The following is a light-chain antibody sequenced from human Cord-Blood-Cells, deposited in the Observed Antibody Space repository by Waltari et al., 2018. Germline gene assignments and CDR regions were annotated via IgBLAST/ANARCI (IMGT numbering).Light chain of an antibody. V-gene: IGLV1-44*01. Sequence: QSVLTQPPSASGTPGQSVPISCSGSSSNIGRNTVNWYQQLPGTAPKLLIYSNNQRPSGVPDRFSGSKSGTSASLAISGLQSEDEADYYCAAWDDSLNGLFGGGTKLTVL. J-gene: IGLJ2*01. CDR2: SNN. CDR1: SSNIGRNT. CDR3: AAWDDSLNGL.